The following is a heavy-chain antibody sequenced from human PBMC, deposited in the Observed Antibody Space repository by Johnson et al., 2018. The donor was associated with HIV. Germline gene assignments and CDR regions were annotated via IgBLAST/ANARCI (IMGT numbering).Heavy chain of an antibody. CDR2: ITGSGTVV. CDR3: ARGGSDVFDI. V-gene: IGHV3-48*04. J-gene: IGHJ3*02. Sequence: VQLVESGGGVVRPGGSLRLSCAAFGFTFDDYGMSWVRQAPEKGLEWVSYITGSGTVVYYADSVKGRFTISRDNAKNSLYLQMNSLRADDTAVYYCARGGSDVFDIWGRGTMVTVSS. D-gene: IGHD3-16*01. CDR1: GFTFDDYG.